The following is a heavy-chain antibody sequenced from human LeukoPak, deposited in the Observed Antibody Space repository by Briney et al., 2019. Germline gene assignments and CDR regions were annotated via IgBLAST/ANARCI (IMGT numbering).Heavy chain of an antibody. D-gene: IGHD4-17*01. CDR2: ISWNSGSI. CDR3: AKGTDYGEYAYFDY. CDR1: GFTFDDYA. J-gene: IGHJ4*02. V-gene: IGHV3-9*03. Sequence: GGSLRLSCAASGFTFDDYAMHWVRQAPGKGLEWVSGISWNSGSIGYADSVKGRFTISRDNAKNSLYLQMNSLRAEDMALYYCAKGTDYGEYAYFDYWGQGTLVTVSS.